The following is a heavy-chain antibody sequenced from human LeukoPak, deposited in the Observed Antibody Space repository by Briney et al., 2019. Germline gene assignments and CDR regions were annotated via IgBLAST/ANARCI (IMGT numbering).Heavy chain of an antibody. D-gene: IGHD4-23*01. J-gene: IGHJ4*02. CDR1: GGSISSGGYY. Sequence: SETLSLTCTVSGGSISSGGYYWSWIRQHPGKGLEWIGYIYYSGSTYYNPSLKSRVTISVDTSKNQSSLKLSSVTAADTAVYYCARAEYGGPDYWGQGTLVIVSS. V-gene: IGHV4-31*03. CDR2: IYYSGST. CDR3: ARAEYGGPDY.